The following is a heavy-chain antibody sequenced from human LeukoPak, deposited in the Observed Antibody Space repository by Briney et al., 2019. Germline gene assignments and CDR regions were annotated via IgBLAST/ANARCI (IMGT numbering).Heavy chain of an antibody. J-gene: IGHJ4*02. CDR3: ARINYYDGSGFYRDY. Sequence: GSLRLSCAVSGFTVSDYYMSWVRQAPGKGLEWVSVIYSGGKTYYADSVKGRFTISRDDSKNTLHLQMNSLRAEDTAVYYCARINYYDGSGFYRDYWGQGTLVTVSS. CDR1: GFTVSDYY. V-gene: IGHV3-53*01. CDR2: IYSGGKT. D-gene: IGHD3-22*01.